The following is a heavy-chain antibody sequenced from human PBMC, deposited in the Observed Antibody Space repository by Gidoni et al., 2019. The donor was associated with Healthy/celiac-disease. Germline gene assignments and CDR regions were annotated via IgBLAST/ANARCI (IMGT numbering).Heavy chain of an antibody. D-gene: IGHD4-17*01. CDR2: IIPIFGTA. J-gene: IGHJ4*02. V-gene: IGHV1-69*01. Sequence: QVQLVQSGAEVKKPGSSVKVSCKASGGTFSSYAISWVRQAPGQGLEWMGGIIPIFGTANYAQKFQGRVTITADEFTSTAYMELSSLRSEDTAVYYCAGEAALRRLRSWLYFDYWGQGTLVTVSS. CDR3: AGEAALRRLRSWLYFDY. CDR1: GGTFSSYA.